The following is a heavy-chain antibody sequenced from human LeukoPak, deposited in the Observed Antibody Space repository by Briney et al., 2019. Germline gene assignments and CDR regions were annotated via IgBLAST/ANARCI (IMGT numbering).Heavy chain of an antibody. CDR3: ARVYCSGGSCYWSDY. V-gene: IGHV1-18*01. J-gene: IGHJ4*02. Sequence: ASVKVSCKASGYTFTSYGISWVRQAPGQGLEWLEWITTYNGNTNYAQKLQGRVTMTTDTSTSTAYMELRSLRSDDTAVYYCARVYCSGGSCYWSDYWGQGTLVTVSS. D-gene: IGHD2-15*01. CDR1: GYTFTSYG. CDR2: ITTYNGNT.